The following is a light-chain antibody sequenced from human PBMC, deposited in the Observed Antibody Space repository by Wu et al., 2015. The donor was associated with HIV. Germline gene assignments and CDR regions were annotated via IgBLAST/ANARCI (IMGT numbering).Light chain of an antibody. J-gene: IGKJ1*01. CDR2: KAS. Sequence: DIQMTRSPSTLSASVGDRVTITCRASQSISNWLAWYQQKPGKAPKLLIYKASTLKTGVPSRFSGSGYGTEFTLTISSLQPDDFATYYCQQYDSYPWTFGQGTKVEIK. CDR3: QQYDSYPWT. CDR1: QSISNW. V-gene: IGKV1-5*03.